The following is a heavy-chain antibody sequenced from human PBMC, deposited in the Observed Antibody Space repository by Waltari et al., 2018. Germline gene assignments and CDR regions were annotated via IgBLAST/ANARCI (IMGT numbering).Heavy chain of an antibody. CDR3: ARTKIVGATDFDY. Sequence: QVQLVQSGAEVKKPGASVKVSCNASGYTFTGPYMHWGRQAPGQGLEWMGRINPNSGGTNYAQKFQGRVTMTRDTSISTAYMELSRLRSDDTAVYYCARTKIVGATDFDYWGQGTLVTVSS. J-gene: IGHJ4*02. CDR2: INPNSGGT. D-gene: IGHD1-26*01. V-gene: IGHV1-2*06. CDR1: GYTFTGPY.